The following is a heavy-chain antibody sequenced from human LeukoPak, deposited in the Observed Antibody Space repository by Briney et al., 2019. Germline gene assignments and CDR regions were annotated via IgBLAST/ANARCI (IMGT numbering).Heavy chain of an antibody. Sequence: QPGGSLRLSCAASGFTFSSYGMSWVRQAPGKGLEWVAATSSSDAGTYHADSVKGRFTISRDNSKNTLYLQMNSLRAEDTAVYYCAKWYYYDSSGYYSGDYWGQGTLVTVSS. CDR1: GFTFSSYG. D-gene: IGHD3-22*01. CDR2: TSSSDAGT. J-gene: IGHJ4*02. V-gene: IGHV3-23*01. CDR3: AKWYYYDSSGYYSGDY.